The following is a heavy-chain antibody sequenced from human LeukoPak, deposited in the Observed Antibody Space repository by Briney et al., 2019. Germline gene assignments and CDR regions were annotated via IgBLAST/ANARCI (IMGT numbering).Heavy chain of an antibody. J-gene: IGHJ4*02. D-gene: IGHD1-1*01. V-gene: IGHV4-4*07. CDR1: RGSMSDYY. CDR3: AREPTESTTAY. Sequence: PSETLSLTCTVSRGSMSDYYWSWSRQSAGRGLEWIGRIHFSGSTNYNPSLKRRVTMSLDTSKKQVSLRLTSAIAADTAIYYCAREPTESTTAYWGQGALVTVSS. CDR2: IHFSGST.